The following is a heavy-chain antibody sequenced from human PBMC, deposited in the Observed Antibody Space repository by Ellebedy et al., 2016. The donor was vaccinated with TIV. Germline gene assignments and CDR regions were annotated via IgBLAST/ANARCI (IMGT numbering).Heavy chain of an antibody. J-gene: IGHJ5*01. Sequence: GESLKLSCIASGFTSSGFSMSWVRQAPGKGLEWVAHIMENGYEAYYVDSVKGRFTISRDNAKNSLYLQMNSLRADDTAVFYCARSAYNYGMDSWGQGTLVTVSS. D-gene: IGHD1-20*01. V-gene: IGHV3-7*01. CDR2: IMENGYEA. CDR3: ARSAYNYGMDS. CDR1: GFTSSGFS.